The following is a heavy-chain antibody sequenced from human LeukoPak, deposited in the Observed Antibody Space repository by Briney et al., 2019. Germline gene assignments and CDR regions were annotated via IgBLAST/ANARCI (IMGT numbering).Heavy chain of an antibody. Sequence: SETLSLTCTVSGGSISSYYWSWIRQPPGKGLEWIGYIYYSGSTNYNPSLKSRVTISVDTSKNQFSLKLSSVTAADTAVYYCARGIAAGEGFDPWGQGTLVTVSS. CDR1: GGSISSYY. CDR2: IYYSGST. D-gene: IGHD6-13*01. J-gene: IGHJ5*02. CDR3: ARGIAAGEGFDP. V-gene: IGHV4-59*08.